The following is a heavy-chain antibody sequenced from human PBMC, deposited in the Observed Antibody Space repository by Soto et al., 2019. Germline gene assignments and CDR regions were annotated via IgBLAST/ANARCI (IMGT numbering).Heavy chain of an antibody. CDR1: GYTFSHYW. CDR2: VNPDGTTT. CDR3: AKDPYDLLLGMDV. V-gene: IGHV3-74*01. Sequence: GGSLRLSCAASGYTFSHYWMHWVRQAPGKGLVWVSRVNPDGTTTTYADSVKGRFIISRDNAKNTLYLQMNSLRAEDTAVYYCAKDPYDLLLGMDVWGQGTTVTVSS. J-gene: IGHJ6*02. D-gene: IGHD3-22*01.